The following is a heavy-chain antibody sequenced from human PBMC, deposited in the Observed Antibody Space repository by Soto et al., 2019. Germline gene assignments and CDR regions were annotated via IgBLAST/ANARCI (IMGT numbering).Heavy chain of an antibody. Sequence: GGSLRLSCAASGFTFSTYAMNWVRQAPGKGLEWVSTISVSYTYYADSVKGRFTISRDNSKNTQYLQMNSLRADDTAMYYCATRHLSFCSGGTCNPFDFWGQGALVTVSS. J-gene: IGHJ4*02. CDR1: GFTFSTYA. D-gene: IGHD2-15*01. V-gene: IGHV3-23*01. CDR3: ATRHLSFCSGGTCNPFDF. CDR2: ISVSYT.